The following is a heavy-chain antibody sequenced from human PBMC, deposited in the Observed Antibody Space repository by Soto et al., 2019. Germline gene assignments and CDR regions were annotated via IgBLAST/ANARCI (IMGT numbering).Heavy chain of an antibody. CDR3: TTESQAPGGYDFWSGYWAFDI. V-gene: IGHV3-15*07. J-gene: IGHJ3*02. D-gene: IGHD3-3*01. CDR1: GFTFSNAW. CDR2: IKSKTDGGTT. Sequence: GGSLRLSCAASGFTFSNAWMNWVRQAPGKGLEWVGRIKSKTDGGTTDYAAPVKGRFTISRDDSKNTLYLQMNSLKTEDTAVYYCTTESQAPGGYDFWSGYWAFDIWGQGTMVTVSS.